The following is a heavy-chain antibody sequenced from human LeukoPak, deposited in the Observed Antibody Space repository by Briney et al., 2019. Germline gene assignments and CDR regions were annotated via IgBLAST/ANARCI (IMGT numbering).Heavy chain of an antibody. CDR1: GFTFSSYS. J-gene: IGHJ4*02. CDR2: ISSSSSYI. D-gene: IGHD2-15*01. Sequence: GGSLRLSCAASGFTFSSYSMNWVRQAPGKVLERGSSISSSSSYIYYADSVKGRFTISRDNAKNSLYLQMNSLRAEDTAVYYCASSPQLYIVVVVAATPLEYWGQGTLVTVSS. CDR3: ASSPQLYIVVVVAATPLEY. V-gene: IGHV3-21*01.